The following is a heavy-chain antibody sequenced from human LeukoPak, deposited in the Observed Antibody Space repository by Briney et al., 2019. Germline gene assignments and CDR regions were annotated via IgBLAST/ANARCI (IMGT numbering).Heavy chain of an antibody. Sequence: SETLSLTCTVSGGSISSYYWSWIRQPAEKGLEWIGRIYTSGSTNYNPSLKTRVTMSVDTSKNQFSLKLSSVTAADTAVYYCARVVAARRSGWFDPWGQGTLVTVSS. CDR3: ARVVAARRSGWFDP. CDR2: IYTSGST. CDR1: GGSISSYY. D-gene: IGHD6-6*01. V-gene: IGHV4-4*07. J-gene: IGHJ5*02.